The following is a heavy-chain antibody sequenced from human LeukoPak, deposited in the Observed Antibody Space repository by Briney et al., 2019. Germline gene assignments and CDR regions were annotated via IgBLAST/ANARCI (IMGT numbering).Heavy chain of an antibody. CDR3: VSDRETQEQI. CDR2: ISYNGDST. J-gene: IGHJ3*02. V-gene: IGHV3-64D*09. CDR1: GFTFRRHN. D-gene: IGHD1-26*01. Sequence: GGSLRLSCSGSGFTFRRHNMHWVREAPGKGLEYVSAISYNGDSTYYVDSVKGRFTISRDNSKNTLDLQMSSLRPEDTAVYYCVSDRETQEQIWGPGTLVTVSS.